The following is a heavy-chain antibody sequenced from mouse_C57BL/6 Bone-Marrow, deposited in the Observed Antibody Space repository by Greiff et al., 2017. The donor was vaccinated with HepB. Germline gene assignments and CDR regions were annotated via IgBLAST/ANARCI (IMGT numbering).Heavy chain of an antibody. V-gene: IGHV14-4*01. CDR1: GFNIKDDY. J-gene: IGHJ4*01. CDR3: TTGITTSYYYAMDY. CDR2: IDPENGDT. D-gene: IGHD2-4*01. Sequence: DVKLQESGAELVRPGASVKLSCTASGFNIKDDYMHWVKQRPEQGLEWIGWIDPENGDTEYASKFQGKATITADTSSNTAYLQLSSLTSEDTAVYYCTTGITTSYYYAMDYWGQGTSVTVSS.